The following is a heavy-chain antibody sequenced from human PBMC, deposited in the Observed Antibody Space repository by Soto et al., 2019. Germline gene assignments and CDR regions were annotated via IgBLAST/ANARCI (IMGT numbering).Heavy chain of an antibody. Sequence: ASVKVSCKVSGYTLTELSMHWVRQAPGKGLEWMGGFDPEDGETIYAQKFQGRVTMTEDTSTETAYMELSSLRSEDTAVYYCATARLNIRWFDPWGQGTLVTVSS. V-gene: IGHV1-24*01. D-gene: IGHD2-2*02. CDR1: GYTLTELS. CDR2: FDPEDGET. J-gene: IGHJ5*02. CDR3: ATARLNIRWFDP.